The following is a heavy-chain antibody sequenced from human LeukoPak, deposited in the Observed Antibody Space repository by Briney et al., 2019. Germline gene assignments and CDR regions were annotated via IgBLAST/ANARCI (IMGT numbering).Heavy chain of an antibody. CDR1: GFTVSDYS. V-gene: IGHV3-23*01. CDR2: ISGSGSYT. Sequence: GGSLRLSCAASGFTVSDYSMSWVRQAPGKGLEWVSAISGSGSYTDYADSVKGRFTISRDNSKNTLYLQMNSLRAEDTAVYYCAKVRYCSSTSCPLLFDYWGQGTLVTVSS. D-gene: IGHD2-2*01. J-gene: IGHJ4*02. CDR3: AKVRYCSSTSCPLLFDY.